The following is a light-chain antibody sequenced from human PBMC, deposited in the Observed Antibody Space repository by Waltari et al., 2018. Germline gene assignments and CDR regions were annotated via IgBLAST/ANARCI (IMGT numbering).Light chain of an antibody. J-gene: IGKJ2*01. V-gene: IGKV4-1*01. CDR1: QSVLYSSNNKNY. CDR2: WAS. CDR3: QQYYTTPRT. Sequence: DIVMNQSPDSLAVSLGERATIDFKSSQSVLYSSNNKNYLAWYQQKPGQPPKLLIHWASTRESGVPDRFSGSGSGTDFALTISSLQAEDVAVYYCQQYYTTPRTFGQGTKLEIK.